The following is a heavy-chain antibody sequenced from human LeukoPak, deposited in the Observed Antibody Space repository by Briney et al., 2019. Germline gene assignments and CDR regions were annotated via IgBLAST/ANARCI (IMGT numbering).Heavy chain of an antibody. D-gene: IGHD6-19*01. CDR2: IYYSGST. CDR1: GYSIRSYY. J-gene: IGHJ4*02. V-gene: IGHV4-59*01. Sequence: PSETLSLTCTVSGYSIRSYYWSWIRQPPGKGLEWVGYIYYSGSTNYNPSLKSRVTFSVDTSKSQFSLKLTSVTAADTAVYYCARDSSGWPYHFDYWGQGILVTVPS. CDR3: ARDSSGWPYHFDY.